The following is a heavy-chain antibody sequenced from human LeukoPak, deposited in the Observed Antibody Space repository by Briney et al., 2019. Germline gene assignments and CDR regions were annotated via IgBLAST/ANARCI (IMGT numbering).Heavy chain of an antibody. V-gene: IGHV1-8*03. CDR2: MNPNSGNT. J-gene: IGHJ4*02. D-gene: IGHD3-10*01. CDR1: GYTFTSYD. CDR3: AREMYGSGSYYKAEAY. Sequence: ASVKVSCKASGYTFTSYDINWVRQATGQGLEWMGWMNPNSGNTGYAQKFQGRVTITRNTSISTAYMELSSLRSEDTAVYYCAREMYGSGSYYKAEAYWGQGTLVTVSS.